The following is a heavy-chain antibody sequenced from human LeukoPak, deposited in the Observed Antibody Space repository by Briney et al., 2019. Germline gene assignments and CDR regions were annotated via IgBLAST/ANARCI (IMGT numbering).Heavy chain of an antibody. CDR1: GFTFSSYA. V-gene: IGHV3-23*01. CDR3: AKVGSSSGWYGGFDN. J-gene: IGHJ4*02. Sequence: RGSLRLSCAASGFTFSSYAMSWVRQAPGEGLEWVSGMSGSGGSTYYVDSVKGRFTISRDSSKKSLYLQMNSLRVEDTAVYYCAKVGSSSGWYGGFDNWGQGTLVTVSS. D-gene: IGHD6-19*01. CDR2: MSGSGGST.